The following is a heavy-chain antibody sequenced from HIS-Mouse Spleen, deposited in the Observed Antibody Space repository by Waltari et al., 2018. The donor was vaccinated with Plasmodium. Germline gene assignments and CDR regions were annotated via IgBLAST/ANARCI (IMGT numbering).Heavy chain of an antibody. CDR2: IKQDGSEK. Sequence: EVQLLESGGGLVQPGGSVGLCCAASGFAFSSYWMSWVRQAPGKGVEWVANIKQDGSEKYYVDSVKGRFTISRDNAKNSLYLQMNSLRAEDTAVYYCASSWYWYFDLWGRGTLVTVSS. CDR1: GFAFSSYW. V-gene: IGHV3-7*01. J-gene: IGHJ2*01. D-gene: IGHD6-13*01. CDR3: ASSWYWYFDL.